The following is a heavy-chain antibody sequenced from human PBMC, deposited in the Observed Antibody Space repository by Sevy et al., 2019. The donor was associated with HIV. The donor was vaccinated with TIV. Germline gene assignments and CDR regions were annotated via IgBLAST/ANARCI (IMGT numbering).Heavy chain of an antibody. Sequence: GGSLRLSCAASGFTFSSYGMHWVRQAPGKGLEWVAVISYDGSNKYYADSVKGRFTISRDNSKNTLYLQMNSLRAEDTAVYYCAKDLYYYGSGSYFRDYYYYYGMDVWGQGTTVTVSS. V-gene: IGHV3-30*18. D-gene: IGHD3-10*01. CDR2: ISYDGSNK. J-gene: IGHJ6*02. CDR1: GFTFSSYG. CDR3: AKDLYYYGSGSYFRDYYYYYGMDV.